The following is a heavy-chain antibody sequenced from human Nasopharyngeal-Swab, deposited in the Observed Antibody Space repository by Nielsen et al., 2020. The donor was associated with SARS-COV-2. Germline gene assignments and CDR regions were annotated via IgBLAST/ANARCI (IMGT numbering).Heavy chain of an antibody. CDR3: AFGIAVAGPMGYYGMDV. D-gene: IGHD6-19*01. CDR1: GYTFTSYA. CDR2: INAGNGNT. J-gene: IGHJ6*02. V-gene: IGHV1-3*01. Sequence: VKVSCKASGYTFTSYAMHWVRQAPGQRLEWMGWINAGNGNTKYSQKFQGRVTITRDTSASTAYMELSSLRSEDTAVYYCAFGIAVAGPMGYYGMDVWGQGTTVTVSS.